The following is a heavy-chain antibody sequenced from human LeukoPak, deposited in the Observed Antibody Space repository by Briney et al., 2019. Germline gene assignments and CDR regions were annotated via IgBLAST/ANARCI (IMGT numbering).Heavy chain of an antibody. CDR1: GDSISSRTHY. CDR3: ARSIGMLYTVGGFDP. V-gene: IGHV4-39*02. Sequence: PSETLTLTCTVSGDSISSRTHYWGWIRQSPGKGLEWIASSYYSGDTYYNPSLKSRVTISVDTTKNHFSLKLTSVTASDTAVYYCARSIGMLYTVGGFDPWGQGALVTVSS. J-gene: IGHJ5*02. CDR2: SYYSGDT. D-gene: IGHD2-8*01.